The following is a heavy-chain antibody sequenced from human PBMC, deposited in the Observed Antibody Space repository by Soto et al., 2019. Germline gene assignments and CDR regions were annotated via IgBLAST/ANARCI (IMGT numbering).Heavy chain of an antibody. Sequence: QVQLVQSGAEVKKPGASVKVSCKASGYTFTRYSMHWVRQAPGQGLEWMGIIKPSGGSTSYAQKFQGRVTMTRDTSTSTVYMELSSLRSEDTAVYYCVRDHYYGSGSYNFFDYWGQGTLVTVSS. CDR1: GYTFTRYS. J-gene: IGHJ4*02. CDR3: VRDHYYGSGSYNFFDY. V-gene: IGHV1-46*03. CDR2: IKPSGGST. D-gene: IGHD3-10*01.